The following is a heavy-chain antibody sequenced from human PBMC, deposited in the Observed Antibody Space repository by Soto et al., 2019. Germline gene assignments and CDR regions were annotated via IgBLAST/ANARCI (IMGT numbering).Heavy chain of an antibody. V-gene: IGHV3-23*01. J-gene: IGHJ6*02. CDR1: GFTFSSYA. D-gene: IGHD2-2*01. CDR2: ISGSGGST. Sequence: PGGSLRLSCAASGFTFSSYAMSWVRQAPGKGLEWVSAISGSGGSTYYADSVKGRFTISRDNSKNTLYLQMNSLRAEDTAVYYCAKDLGAVVPAANSYYYYYYGMDVWGQGTTVTVSS. CDR3: AKDLGAVVPAANSYYYYYYGMDV.